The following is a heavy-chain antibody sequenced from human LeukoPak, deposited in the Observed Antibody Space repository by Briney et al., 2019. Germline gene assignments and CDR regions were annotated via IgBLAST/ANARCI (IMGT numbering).Heavy chain of an antibody. D-gene: IGHD4-17*01. CDR3: AREDYGDPGDAFDI. V-gene: IGHV1-69*05. Sequence: ASVKVSCKASGGTFSSYASSWVRQAPGQGLEWMGGIIPIFGTANYAQKFQGRVTITTDESTSTAYMELSSLRSEDTAVYYCAREDYGDPGDAFDIWGQGTMVTVSS. CDR2: IIPIFGTA. CDR1: GGTFSSYA. J-gene: IGHJ3*02.